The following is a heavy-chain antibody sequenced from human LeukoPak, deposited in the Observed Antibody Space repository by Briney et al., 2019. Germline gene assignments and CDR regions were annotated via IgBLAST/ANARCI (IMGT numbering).Heavy chain of an antibody. J-gene: IGHJ4*02. D-gene: IGHD3-22*01. Sequence: AGGSLRLSCAASGFTFSSYAMTWVRQAPGKGLEWVLGISVSGGSTYYADSVKGRFTISRDNSKNTLYLQTNSLRAEDTAVYYCAKELRSDSSAYSYFDYWGQGTLVTVSS. CDR1: GFTFSSYA. V-gene: IGHV3-23*01. CDR2: ISVSGGST. CDR3: AKELRSDSSAYSYFDY.